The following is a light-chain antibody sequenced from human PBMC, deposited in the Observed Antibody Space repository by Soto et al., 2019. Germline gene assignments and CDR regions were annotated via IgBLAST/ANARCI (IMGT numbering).Light chain of an antibody. CDR3: QQSYSTPWT. CDR1: QSISSY. Sequence: DIQMTQSPSSLSASVGDRVTITCRASQSISSYLNWYQQKPGRAPKLLIYAASSLQSGVPSRFSGSGSGTDFTLTISSLQPEDIVTYYCQQSYSTPWTFGQGTKVDIK. J-gene: IGKJ1*01. V-gene: IGKV1-39*01. CDR2: AAS.